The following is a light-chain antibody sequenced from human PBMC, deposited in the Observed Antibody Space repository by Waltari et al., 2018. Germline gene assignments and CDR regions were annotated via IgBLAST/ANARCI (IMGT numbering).Light chain of an antibody. CDR3: QHYVRLPVT. Sequence: EIVLTQSPGTLSLSPGERATLSCRASQSVGRSLAWYQHKPGQAPRLLSYGASISATGIPDRFSGGGSGTDFSLTISRLEPEDFAAYHCQHYVRLPVTFGQGTKVEIK. CDR1: QSVGRS. CDR2: GAS. V-gene: IGKV3-20*01. J-gene: IGKJ1*01.